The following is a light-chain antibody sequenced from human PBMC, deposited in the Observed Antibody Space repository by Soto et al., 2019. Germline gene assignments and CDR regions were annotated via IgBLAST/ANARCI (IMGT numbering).Light chain of an antibody. CDR2: DAS. V-gene: IGKV3-15*01. J-gene: IGKJ4*01. CDR3: QQYNNWPLT. CDR1: QSVSSN. Sequence: EIVITQSPVTLSVSPGERVTLSCRASQSVSSNLAWYQQKPGQAPRLLIYDASTWATGIPARFSGSGSGTEFTLTISSLQLEDFAVYYCQQYNNWPLTVGGGNKVDIK.